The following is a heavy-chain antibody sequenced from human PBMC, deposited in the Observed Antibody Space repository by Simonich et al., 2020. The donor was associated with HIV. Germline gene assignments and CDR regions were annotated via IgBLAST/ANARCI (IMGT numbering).Heavy chain of an antibody. D-gene: IGHD6-6*01. CDR3: AKDRYSSSSGSFDY. J-gene: IGHJ4*02. CDR2: ISWNSGSI. Sequence: EVQLVESGGGLVQPGRSLRLSCAASGFTFDNYAMHWVRQAPGKGQEWCSGISWNSGSIGYSDSVKGRFTISRDNAKNSLYLQMNSLRAEDMALYYCAKDRYSSSSGSFDYWGQGTLVTVSS. V-gene: IGHV3-9*03. CDR1: GFTFDNYA.